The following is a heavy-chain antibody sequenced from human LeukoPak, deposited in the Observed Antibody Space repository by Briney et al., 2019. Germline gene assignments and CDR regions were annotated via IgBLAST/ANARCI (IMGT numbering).Heavy chain of an antibody. J-gene: IGHJ4*02. CDR3: ARGRGNYPSYFDY. CDR1: GGSISSSSYY. V-gene: IGHV4-39*07. Sequence: PSETLSLTCTVSGGSISSSSYYWGWIRQPPGKGLEWIGSIYYSGSTNYNPSLKSRVTISVDTSKNQFSLKLSSVTAADTAVYYCARGRGNYPSYFDYWGQGTLVTVSS. CDR2: IYYSGST. D-gene: IGHD4-4*01.